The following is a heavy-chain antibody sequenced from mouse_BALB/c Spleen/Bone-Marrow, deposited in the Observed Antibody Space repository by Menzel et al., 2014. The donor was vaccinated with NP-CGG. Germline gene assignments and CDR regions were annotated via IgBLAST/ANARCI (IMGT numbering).Heavy chain of an antibody. Sequence: EVKLMESGGGLVQPGGSLKLSCAASGFDFXRYWMSWVRQAPGKGLQWIGEINPESSTINYTPSLKDKFIISRDNAKNTLYLQMSKVRSEDTALYCCARLGYYGWFAYWGQGTLVTVSA. D-gene: IGHD2-3*01. CDR2: INPESSTI. CDR3: ARLGYYGWFAY. V-gene: IGHV4-1*02. J-gene: IGHJ3*01. CDR1: GFDFXRYW.